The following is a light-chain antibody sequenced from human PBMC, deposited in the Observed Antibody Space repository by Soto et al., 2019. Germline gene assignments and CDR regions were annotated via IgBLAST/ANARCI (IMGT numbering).Light chain of an antibody. Sequence: EIVLTQSPATLSLSPGERATLSCRASQSISSFLAWYQQKPGQAPRLLIYDASTRATGIPARFSGVVCWTEFALSIRRRQYEDFVVEYCQQYNKFPRMLGQRTKA. V-gene: IGKV3-15*01. CDR2: DAS. CDR3: QQYNKFPRM. J-gene: IGKJ1*01. CDR1: QSISSF.